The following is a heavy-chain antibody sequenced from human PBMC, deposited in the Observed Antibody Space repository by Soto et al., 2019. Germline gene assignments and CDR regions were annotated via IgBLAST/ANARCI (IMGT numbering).Heavy chain of an antibody. V-gene: IGHV4-34*01. Sequence: QVQLQQWGAGLVKPSETLSLSCAVYGQSFSGHSWAWIRQPPGKGLEWIGEINESGSTYYNPSLKSRVIISTETSKNQFSLKLSSVSAADTAAYFCARGSGIVALPGELEDVNYDYWGQGTLVNVSS. J-gene: IGHJ4*02. CDR1: GQSFSGHS. CDR3: ARGSGIVALPGELEDVNYDY. CDR2: INESGST. D-gene: IGHD1-1*01.